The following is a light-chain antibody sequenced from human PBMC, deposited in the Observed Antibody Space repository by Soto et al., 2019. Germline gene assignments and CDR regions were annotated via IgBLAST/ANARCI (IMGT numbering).Light chain of an antibody. V-gene: IGKV1-5*01. CDR2: DAS. Sequence: DIQMTQSPSTLSASVGDRVTITCRASQSVTNWLAWYQQKPGKAPNLLIYDASRLQSGIPSRFSGSGSGTEFTPTISSLQPDDFATYYCQQYTTYPYTFGQGTKLEIK. CDR1: QSVTNW. CDR3: QQYTTYPYT. J-gene: IGKJ2*01.